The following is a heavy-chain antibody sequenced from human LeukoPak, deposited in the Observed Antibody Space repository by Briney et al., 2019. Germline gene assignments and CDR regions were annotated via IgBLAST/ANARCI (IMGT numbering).Heavy chain of an antibody. J-gene: IGHJ4*02. CDR3: ARDQRIQLWFPGY. D-gene: IGHD5-18*01. CDR1: GYTFTGYY. Sequence: ASVKVSCKASGYTFTGYYIHWVRQAPGQGLEWMAWINPNSGGTNYAQKFQGRVTMTRDTSITTAYMELSRLRSDDTAVYYCARDQRIQLWFPGYWGQGTLVTVSS. CDR2: INPNSGGT. V-gene: IGHV1-2*02.